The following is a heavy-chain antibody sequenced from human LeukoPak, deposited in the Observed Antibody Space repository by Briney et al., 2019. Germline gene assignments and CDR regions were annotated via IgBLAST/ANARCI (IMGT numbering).Heavy chain of an antibody. CDR2: ISSSSSYI. CDR3: ARDLGYSSGWSTDY. CDR1: GFTSSSYR. V-gene: IGHV3-21*01. J-gene: IGHJ4*02. D-gene: IGHD6-19*01. Sequence: SGGPLRLSWAASGFTSSSYRMTWVAQAPGKGLEWVSSISSSSSYIYYADSVKGRFTISRDNAKNSLYLQMNSLRAEDTAVYYCARDLGYSSGWSTDYWGQGTLVTVSS.